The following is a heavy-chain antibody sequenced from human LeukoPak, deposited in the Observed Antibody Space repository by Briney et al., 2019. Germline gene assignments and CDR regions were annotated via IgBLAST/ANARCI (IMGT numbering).Heavy chain of an antibody. J-gene: IGHJ3*02. CDR3: ARDGPYCSGGSCYSGGAFDI. V-gene: IGHV1-18*01. CDR2: ISAFNGKT. Sequence: ASVKVSCKGSGYTFTSYGISGVGQAPGQGVEWVGGISAFNGKTNYVQKLQGRVIMTPDTYTSTAYMELRSLRSDDTAVYYCARDGPYCSGGSCYSGGAFDIWGQGTMVTVSS. CDR1: GYTFTSYG. D-gene: IGHD2-15*01.